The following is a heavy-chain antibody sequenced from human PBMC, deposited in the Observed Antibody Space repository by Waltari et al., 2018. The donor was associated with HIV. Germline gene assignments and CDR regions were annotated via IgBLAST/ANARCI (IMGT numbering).Heavy chain of an antibody. CDR3: ARGPHTSIFGVVKYFQP. J-gene: IGHJ1*01. CDR2: IDHSGST. Sequence: QVQLQQWGTGLLMSSETLSLTCAVYGGSFTAYYWIWIRQSPGNGLEWIGEIDHSGSTNYKPSLKSRVTISVDASKNQFSRKLTSVTAADTGLYYCARGPHTSIFGVVKYFQPWGQGTLVIVSS. V-gene: IGHV4-34*02. CDR1: GGSFTAYY. D-gene: IGHD3-3*01.